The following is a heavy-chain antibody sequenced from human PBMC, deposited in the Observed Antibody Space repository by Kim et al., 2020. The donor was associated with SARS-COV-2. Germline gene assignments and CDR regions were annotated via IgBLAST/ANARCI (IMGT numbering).Heavy chain of an antibody. D-gene: IGHD1-7*01. V-gene: IGHV1-18*01. CDR2: GIA. CDR3: ARGDFTNYDS. Sequence: GIAEYAQNFKDIVTMTRDTSTSTADMELRGLRSDDTAVYYCARGDFTNYDSWGQGTLVTVSS. J-gene: IGHJ5*01.